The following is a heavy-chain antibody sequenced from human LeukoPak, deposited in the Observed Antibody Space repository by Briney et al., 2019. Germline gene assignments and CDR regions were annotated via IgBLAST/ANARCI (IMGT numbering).Heavy chain of an antibody. CDR2: ISAYNGNT. D-gene: IGHD3-22*01. J-gene: IGHJ4*02. CDR1: GYTFTSYG. CDR3: ARTNVYYYASSDYYPYFDY. V-gene: IGHV1-18*01. Sequence: ASVKVSCKASGYTFTSYGISWVRRAPGQGLEWMGWISAYNGNTNYAQKLQDRVTMTTDTSTSTAYMELRSLRSDDTAVYYCARTNVYYYASSDYYPYFDYWAQGTLVTVSS.